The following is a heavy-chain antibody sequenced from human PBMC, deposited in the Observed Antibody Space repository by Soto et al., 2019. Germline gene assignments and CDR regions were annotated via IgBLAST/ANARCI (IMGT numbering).Heavy chain of an antibody. J-gene: IGHJ4*02. V-gene: IGHV4-30-4*01. CDR2: IYYSGST. CDR1: GXSISSGDYY. Sequence: LSLTCTVSGXSISSGDYYWSWIRQPPGKGLEWIGYIYYSGSTYYNPSLKSRVTISVDTSKNQFSLKLSSVTAADTAVYYCARGGWEVVPAAFDYWGQGTLVTVSS. CDR3: ARGGWEVVPAAFDY. D-gene: IGHD2-2*01.